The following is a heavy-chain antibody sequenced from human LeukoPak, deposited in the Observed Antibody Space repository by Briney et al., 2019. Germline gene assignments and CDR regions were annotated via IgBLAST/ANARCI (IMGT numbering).Heavy chain of an antibody. CDR2: INSDGSST. V-gene: IGHV3-74*01. Sequence: GGSLRLSCAASGNYWMHWVRQAPGKGLVWVSRINSDGSSTSYADSVKGRFTISRDNAKNTLYLQMNSLRAEDTAVYYCARAPLPTYYYYYGMDVWGQGTTVTVSS. J-gene: IGHJ6*02. CDR1: GNYW. CDR3: ARAPLPTYYYYYGMDV.